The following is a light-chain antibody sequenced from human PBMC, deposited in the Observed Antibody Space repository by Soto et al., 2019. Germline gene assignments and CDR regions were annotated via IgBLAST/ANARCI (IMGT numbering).Light chain of an antibody. Sequence: DIQMTQSPSSLSASVGDRVAITCRASQTISGFLNWYQQKPGEAPKLLIYAASTLQSGVPSRFSGSGSGTDFTLTISSLQPEDFATYYCQQSYIAPLTFGGGTKVDI. CDR1: QTISGF. J-gene: IGKJ4*01. CDR3: QQSYIAPLT. V-gene: IGKV1-39*01. CDR2: AAS.